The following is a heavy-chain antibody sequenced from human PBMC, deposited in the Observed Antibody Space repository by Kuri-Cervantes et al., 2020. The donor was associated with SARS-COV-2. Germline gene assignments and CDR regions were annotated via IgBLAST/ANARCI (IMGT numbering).Heavy chain of an antibody. V-gene: IGHV3-66*02. CDR2: VCSGVTT. D-gene: IGHD2-2*01. CDR1: GFTVNSNF. J-gene: IGHJ4*02. Sequence: ETLSLTCAASGFTVNSNFMIWVRQAPGKGLEWVSVVCSGVTTYYADSVKGRFTISRDNSKNTLYLQMNSLRAEDTAVYYCAREGALPAGLDYWGQGTLVTVSS. CDR3: AREGALPAGLDY.